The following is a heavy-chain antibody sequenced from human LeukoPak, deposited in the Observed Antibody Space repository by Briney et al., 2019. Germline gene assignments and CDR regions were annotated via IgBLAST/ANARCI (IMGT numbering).Heavy chain of an antibody. J-gene: IGHJ4*02. CDR3: GGASLGY. CDR1: GFNFSNHF. CDR2: MSHDGTNE. V-gene: IGHV3-30-3*01. Sequence: PEGSLRLSCVASGFNFSNHFMHWVRQAPGKGLEWVAVMSHDGTNEKYADSVKGRFTISRDNSKNTLYLQMNSLRAEDTAVYYCGGASLGYWGQGTLVTVSS. D-gene: IGHD7-27*01.